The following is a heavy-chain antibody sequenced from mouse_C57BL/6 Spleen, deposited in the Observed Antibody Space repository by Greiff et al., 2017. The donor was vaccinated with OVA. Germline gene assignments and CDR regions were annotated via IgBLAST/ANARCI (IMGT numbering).Heavy chain of an antibody. CDR1: GYTFTSYW. CDR3: ARGMVTTPGAY. D-gene: IGHD2-2*01. V-gene: IGHV1-59*01. Sequence: VQLQQSGAELVRPGTSVKLSCKASGYTFTSYWMHWVKQRPGQGLEWIGVIDPSDSYTNYNQKFKGKATLTVDTSSSTAYMQLSSLTSEDSAVYYCARGMVTTPGAYWRQGTLVTVSA. J-gene: IGHJ3*01. CDR2: IDPSDSYT.